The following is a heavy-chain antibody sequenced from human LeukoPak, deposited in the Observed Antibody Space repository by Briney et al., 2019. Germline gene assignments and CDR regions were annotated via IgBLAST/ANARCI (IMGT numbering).Heavy chain of an antibody. V-gene: IGHV3-7*01. J-gene: IGHJ4*02. Sequence: GGSVRLSCADSGFTFSTSWMAWVRQAPGKGLEWVANIKEDGSAKNYVDSAKGRFTVSRDNAKKSVYLEMNSLRAEDTAVYYCARDRAYNRFDYWGQGTLVIVSS. CDR2: IKEDGSAK. D-gene: IGHD5-24*01. CDR1: GFTFSTSW. CDR3: ARDRAYNRFDY.